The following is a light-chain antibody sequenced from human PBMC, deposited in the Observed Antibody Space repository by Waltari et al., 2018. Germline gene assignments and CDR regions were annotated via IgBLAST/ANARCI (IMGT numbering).Light chain of an antibody. CDR3: QLVNSDPFT. CDR2: AAS. V-gene: IGKV1-9*01. J-gene: IGKJ4*01. CDR1: QDVCSY. Sequence: IQLTQSPSSLSASVGDRVTITCRASQDVCSYLAWYQQKPGKAPKARIYAASGLKSGAPGRFRGSGSGTDFTLTISSLQPEDIATYYCQLVNSDPFTFGGGTKVEIK.